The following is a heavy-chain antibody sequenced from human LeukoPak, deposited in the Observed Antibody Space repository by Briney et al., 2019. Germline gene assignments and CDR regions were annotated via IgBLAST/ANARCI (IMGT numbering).Heavy chain of an antibody. Sequence: SGGSLRLSCAASGFTFSSYSMNWVRQAPGKGLEWVSSISSSSSYIYYADSVKGRFTISRDNAKSSLYLQMNSLRAEDTAVYYCARDSSGWGDSRYYYYMDVWGKGTTVTVSS. V-gene: IGHV3-21*01. CDR1: GFTFSSYS. CDR3: ARDSSGWGDSRYYYYMDV. J-gene: IGHJ6*03. CDR2: ISSSSSYI. D-gene: IGHD6-19*01.